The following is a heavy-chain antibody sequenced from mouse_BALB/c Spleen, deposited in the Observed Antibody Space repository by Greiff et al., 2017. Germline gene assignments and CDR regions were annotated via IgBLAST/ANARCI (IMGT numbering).Heavy chain of an antibody. CDR3: AREKYGNWYFDV. CDR1: GFTFSSYA. J-gene: IGHJ1*01. Sequence: EVMLVESGGGLVKPGGSLKLSCAASGFTFSSYAMSWVRQSPEKRLEWVAEISSGGSYTYYPDTVTGRFTISRDNAKNTLYLEMSSLRSEDTAMYYCAREKYGNWYFDVWGAGTTVTVSS. D-gene: IGHD2-10*02. CDR2: ISSGGSYT. V-gene: IGHV5-9-4*01.